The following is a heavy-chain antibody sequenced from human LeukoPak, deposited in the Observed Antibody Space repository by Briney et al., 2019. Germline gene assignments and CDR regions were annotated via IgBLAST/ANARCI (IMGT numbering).Heavy chain of an antibody. CDR2: IYYSGST. D-gene: IGHD7-27*01. V-gene: IGHV4-59*12. CDR3: ARRTGVHFDY. J-gene: IGHJ4*02. Sequence: SETLSLTCTVSGGSISSYYWSWIRQPPGKGLEWIGYIYYSGSTNYNPSLKSRVTISVDTSKNQFSLKLSSVTAADTAVYYCARRTGVHFDYWGQGTLVTVSS. CDR1: GGSISSYY.